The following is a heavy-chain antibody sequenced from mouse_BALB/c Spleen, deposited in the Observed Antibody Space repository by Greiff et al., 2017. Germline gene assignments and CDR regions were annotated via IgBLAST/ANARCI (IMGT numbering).Heavy chain of an antibody. Sequence: QVQLKQPGAELVKPGASVKLSCKASGYTFTSYWMHWVKQRPGQGLEWIGEINPSNGRTNYNEKFKSKATLTVDKSSSTAYMQLSSLTSEDSAVYYCAKYGNYEGFDYWGQGTTLTVSS. D-gene: IGHD2-1*01. CDR2: INPSNGRT. CDR1: GYTFTSYW. J-gene: IGHJ2*01. V-gene: IGHV1S81*02. CDR3: AKYGNYEGFDY.